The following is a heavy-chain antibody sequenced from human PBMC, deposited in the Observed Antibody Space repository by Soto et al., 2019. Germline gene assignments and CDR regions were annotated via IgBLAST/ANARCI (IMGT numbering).Heavy chain of an antibody. J-gene: IGHJ4*02. Sequence: GGSLRLSCAASGFTVSSNYMSWVRQAPGKGLEWVSVIYSGGSTYYADSVKGRFTISVDTSKNQFSLKLSSVTAADTAVYYCARESDYGGGGVAYWGQGTLVTVSS. CDR3: ARESDYGGGGVAY. D-gene: IGHD4-17*01. CDR1: GFTVSSNY. CDR2: IYSGGST. V-gene: IGHV3-66*01.